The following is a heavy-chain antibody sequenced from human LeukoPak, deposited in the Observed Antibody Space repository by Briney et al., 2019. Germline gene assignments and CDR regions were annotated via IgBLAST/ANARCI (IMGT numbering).Heavy chain of an antibody. CDR3: ARETYKQQLIFRPIDY. CDR1: GFTFGDYA. J-gene: IGHJ4*02. V-gene: IGHV3-49*04. Sequence: GGSLRLSCTASGFTFGDYAMNWVRQPPGKGLEWIGFIRSEAYGGTTEYAASVKGRFTISRDDSKSIAYLQINSLKTEDTALYYCARETYKQQLIFRPIDYWGQGTLVTVSS. D-gene: IGHD6-13*01. CDR2: IRSEAYGGTT.